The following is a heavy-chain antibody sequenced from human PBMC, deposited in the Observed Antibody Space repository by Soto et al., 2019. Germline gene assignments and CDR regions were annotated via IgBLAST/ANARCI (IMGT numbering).Heavy chain of an antibody. V-gene: IGHV4-59*01. Sequence: SETLSLTCTVSGGSISSYYWSWIRQPPGKGLEWIGYIYYSGSTNYNPSLKSRVTISVDTSKNQFSLKLSSVTAADTAVYYCARESPPRPWFGELLGWFDPWGQGTLVTVSS. CDR2: IYYSGST. CDR1: GGSISSYY. J-gene: IGHJ5*02. D-gene: IGHD3-10*01. CDR3: ARESPPRPWFGELLGWFDP.